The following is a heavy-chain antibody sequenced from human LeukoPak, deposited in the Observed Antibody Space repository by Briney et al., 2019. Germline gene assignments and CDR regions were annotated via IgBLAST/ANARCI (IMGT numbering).Heavy chain of an antibody. V-gene: IGHV4-34*01. CDR2: INHSGST. CDR1: GGSFSGYY. J-gene: IGHJ5*02. CDR3: ARLQGHLGGNWFDP. D-gene: IGHD4-11*01. Sequence: SETLSLTCAVYGGSFSGYYWSWTRQPPGKGLEWIGEINHSGSTNYNPSLKSRVTISVDTSKNQFSLKLSSLTAADTAVYFCARLQGHLGGNWFDPWGQGTLVTVSS.